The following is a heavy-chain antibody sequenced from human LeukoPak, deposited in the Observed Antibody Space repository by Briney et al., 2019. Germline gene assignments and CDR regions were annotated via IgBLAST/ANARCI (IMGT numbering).Heavy chain of an antibody. D-gene: IGHD6-19*01. J-gene: IGHJ4*02. CDR3: TRGRMVRSGWYVDY. V-gene: IGHV4-4*07. Sequence: PSETLSLTCTVSGGSISSYYWSWIRQPAGKGLEWIGRIYTSGSTNYNPSLKSRVTMSVDTSKNQFSLKLSSVTAADTAVYYCTRGRMVRSGWYVDYLGPGTLVNVSS. CDR2: IYTSGST. CDR1: GGSISSYY.